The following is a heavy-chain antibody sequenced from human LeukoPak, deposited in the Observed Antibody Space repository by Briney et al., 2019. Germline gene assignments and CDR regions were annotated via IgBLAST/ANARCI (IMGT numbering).Heavy chain of an antibody. CDR3: AREGSEGYLFDY. CDR1: GDSVSNSSAA. Sequence: SQTLSLTCAISGDSVSNSSAAWSWIRQSPSRGLEWLGRTYYRSKWYNDYAVSVKSRITINPDTSKNQFSLQLNSMTPEDTTMYYCAREGSEGYLFDYWGQGTLVTVSS. CDR2: TYYRSKWYN. D-gene: IGHD1-1*01. V-gene: IGHV6-1*01. J-gene: IGHJ4*02.